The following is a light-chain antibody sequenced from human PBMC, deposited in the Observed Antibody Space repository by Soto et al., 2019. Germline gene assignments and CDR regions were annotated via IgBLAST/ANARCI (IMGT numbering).Light chain of an antibody. CDR2: RAS. V-gene: IGKV1-5*03. J-gene: IGKJ1*01. CDR3: QQYNGYPWT. Sequence: DIPMTQSPSTLSASVGDRVIITCRASQSISSWLAWYQQKPGKAPKLLIYRASSLESGVPSRFSGSGSGTEFTLNISSLQPDDFATYYCQQYNGYPWTFGQGTKVEIK. CDR1: QSISSW.